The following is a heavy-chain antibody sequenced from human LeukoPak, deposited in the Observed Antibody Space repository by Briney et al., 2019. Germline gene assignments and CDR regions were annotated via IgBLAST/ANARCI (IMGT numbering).Heavy chain of an antibody. J-gene: IGHJ3*02. CDR3: ARGGLYYDILTGSDAFDI. Sequence: GESLKISCKGSGYSFTSYWIGWMRQMPGKDLEWMGIIYPGDSDTRYSPSFQGQVTISADKSISTAYLQWSSLKASDTAMYYCARGGLYYDILTGSDAFDIWGQGTMVTVSS. D-gene: IGHD3-9*01. V-gene: IGHV5-51*01. CDR2: IYPGDSDT. CDR1: GYSFTSYW.